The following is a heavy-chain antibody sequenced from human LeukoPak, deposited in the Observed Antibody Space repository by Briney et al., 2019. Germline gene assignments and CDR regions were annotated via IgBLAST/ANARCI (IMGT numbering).Heavy chain of an antibody. CDR1: GGSFSGYY. J-gene: IGHJ6*02. CDR3: AREGLRYYYYGMDV. CDR2: INHSGST. Sequence: SETLSLTCAVYGGSFSGYYWSWIRQPPGKGLEWIGEINHSGSTNYNPSLKSRVTISVDTSKNQFSLKLSSVTAADTAVYYCAREGLRYYYYGMDVWGQGNPGHRLL. V-gene: IGHV4-34*01. D-gene: IGHD4-17*01.